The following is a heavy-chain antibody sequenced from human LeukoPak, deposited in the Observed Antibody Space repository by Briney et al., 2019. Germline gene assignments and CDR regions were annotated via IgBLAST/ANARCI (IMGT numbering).Heavy chain of an antibody. V-gene: IGHV3-30-3*01. CDR1: GFTFSSYA. CDR2: ISYDGSNK. J-gene: IGHJ6*02. D-gene: IGHD3-10*01. Sequence: GGSLRLSCAASGFTFSSYAMHWVRQAPGKGLEWVAVISYDGSNKYYADSVKGRFTISRDNSKNALYLRMNSLRAEDTAVYYCARELLWSGEPTYYYYYGMDVWGQGTTVTVSS. CDR3: ARELLWSGEPTYYYYYGMDV.